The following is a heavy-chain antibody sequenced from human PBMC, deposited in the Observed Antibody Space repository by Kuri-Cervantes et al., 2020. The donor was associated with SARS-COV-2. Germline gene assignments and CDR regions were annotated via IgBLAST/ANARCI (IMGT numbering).Heavy chain of an antibody. CDR1: GGSISSGDYY. CDR3: ARHVGYCSSTSCRQGIWFDP. V-gene: IGHV4-39*01. J-gene: IGHJ5*02. Sequence: SETLSLTCTVSGGSISSGDYYWSWIRQPPGKGLEWIGSIYYSGSTYYNPSLKSRVTISVDTSKNQFSLKLSSVTAADTAVYYCARHVGYCSSTSCRQGIWFDPWGQGTLVTVSS. D-gene: IGHD2-2*01. CDR2: IYYSGST.